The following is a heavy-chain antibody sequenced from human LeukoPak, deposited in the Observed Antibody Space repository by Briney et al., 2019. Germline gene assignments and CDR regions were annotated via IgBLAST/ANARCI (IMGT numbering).Heavy chain of an antibody. CDR2: IIPIFGTA. J-gene: IGHJ4*02. Sequence: EASVKVSCKASGGTFSSYAISWVRQAPGQGLEWMGGIIPIFGTANYAQKFQGRVTITADESTSTAYMELSSLRSEDTAVYYCASSVRWLQYFDYWGQGTLVTVSS. D-gene: IGHD5-24*01. CDR1: GGTFSSYA. CDR3: ASSVRWLQYFDY. V-gene: IGHV1-69*13.